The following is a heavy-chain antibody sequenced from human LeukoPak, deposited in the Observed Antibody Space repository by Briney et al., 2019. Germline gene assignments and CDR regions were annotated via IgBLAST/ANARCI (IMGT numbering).Heavy chain of an antibody. CDR1: GFTFSSYA. CDR3: ARNFYDSTGYYYAFDC. J-gene: IGHJ4*02. CDR2: ISSSGSTT. D-gene: IGHD3-22*01. V-gene: IGHV3-48*04. Sequence: PGGSLRLSCAASGFTFSSYAMHWVRQAPGKGLEWVSHISSSGSTTYYADSVKGRFTISRDNAKDSLYLQMSSLRAEDTAVYYCARNFYDSTGYYYAFDCWGQGTLVTVSS.